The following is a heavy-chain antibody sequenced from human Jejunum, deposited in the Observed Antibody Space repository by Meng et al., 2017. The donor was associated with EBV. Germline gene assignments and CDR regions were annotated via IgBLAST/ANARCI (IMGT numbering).Heavy chain of an antibody. CDR1: GFTFVNAW. V-gene: IGHV3-15*01. D-gene: IGHD1-26*01. CDR3: SGDIRSEWGFNY. Sequence: LGESGGGFVGPGGSLRLSCAASGFTFVNAWMSWVRQAPGKGLEWVGRIKSKTDGETTDYAAPVKGRFTISRDDSKNTLYLQMNSLQKEDTAMYYCSGDIRSEWGFNYWGQGNLVTVSS. J-gene: IGHJ4*02. CDR2: IKSKTDGETT.